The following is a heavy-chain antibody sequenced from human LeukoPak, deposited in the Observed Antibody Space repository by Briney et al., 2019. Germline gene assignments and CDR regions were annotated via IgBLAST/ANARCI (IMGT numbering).Heavy chain of an antibody. J-gene: IGHJ4*02. V-gene: IGHV3-21*01. Sequence: PGGSLRLSCAASGFTFSSYSMNWVRQAPGKGLEWVSAISGSGGSTYYADSVKGRFTISRDNAKNSLYLQMNSLRAEDTAVYYCARGVLNPQLFGYWGQGTLVTVSS. CDR2: ISGSGGST. D-gene: IGHD2-2*01. CDR3: ARGVLNPQLFGY. CDR1: GFTFSSYS.